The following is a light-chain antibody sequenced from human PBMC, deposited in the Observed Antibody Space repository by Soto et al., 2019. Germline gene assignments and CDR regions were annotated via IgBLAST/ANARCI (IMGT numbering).Light chain of an antibody. CDR3: SSYRYSTTYV. CDR2: EVS. Sequence: QSVLTQPASVSGSPGQSITISCTGTSSDVGGYKYVSWYQQHPGKAPKLIIYEVSNRPSGVSNRFSGSKSGNTASLTISGLQGEGEADYYCSSYRYSTTYVFGTGTKVTAL. J-gene: IGLJ1*01. CDR1: SSDVGGYKY. V-gene: IGLV2-14*01.